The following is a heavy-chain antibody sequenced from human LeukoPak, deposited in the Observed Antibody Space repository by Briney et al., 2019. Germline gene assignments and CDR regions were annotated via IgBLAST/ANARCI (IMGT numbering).Heavy chain of an antibody. CDR1: GGSISSYY. J-gene: IGHJ5*02. CDR3: ARDQGSGWQNWFDP. CDR2: IYYSGST. D-gene: IGHD6-19*01. V-gene: IGHV4-59*01. Sequence: PSETLSLTCTVSGGSISSYYWSWIRQPPGKGLEWIGYIYYSGSTNYNPSLKRRVTISVDKSRKQFSLKLSSVPAADTAVYYCARDQGSGWQNWFDPGAREPWSPSPQ.